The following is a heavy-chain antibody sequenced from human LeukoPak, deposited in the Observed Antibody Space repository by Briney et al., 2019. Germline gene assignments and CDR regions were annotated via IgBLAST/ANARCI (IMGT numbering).Heavy chain of an antibody. D-gene: IGHD5-18*01. CDR1: GGSISSSSYY. Sequence: SETLSLTCTVSGGSISSSSYYWGWIRQPPGKGLEWIGSIYYSGSTYYNPSLKSRVTISVDTSKNQFSLKLSSVTAADTAVYYCARREYSKTFSVLYRGYSYGYYFDYWGQGTLVTVSS. J-gene: IGHJ4*02. V-gene: IGHV4-39*01. CDR2: IYYSGST. CDR3: ARREYSKTFSVLYRGYSYGYYFDY.